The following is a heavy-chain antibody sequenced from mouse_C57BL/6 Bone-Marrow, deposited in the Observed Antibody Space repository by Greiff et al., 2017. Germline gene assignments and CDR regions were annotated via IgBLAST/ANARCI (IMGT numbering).Heavy chain of an antibody. D-gene: IGHD1-1*01. J-gene: IGHJ2*01. V-gene: IGHV1-53*01. CDR3: ASSGHYYGSSGYFDY. CDR2: INPSNGGT. Sequence: QVQLQQPGTELVKPGASVKLSCKASGYTFPSYWMHWVKQRPGQGLEWIGNINPSNGGTNYNEKFKSKATLTVDKSSSTAYMQLSRLTSEDSAVYYCASSGHYYGSSGYFDYWGQGTTLTVSS. CDR1: GYTFPSYW.